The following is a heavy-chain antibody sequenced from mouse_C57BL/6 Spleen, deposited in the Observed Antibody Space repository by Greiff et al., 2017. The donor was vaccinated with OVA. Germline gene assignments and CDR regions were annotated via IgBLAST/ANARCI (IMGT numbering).Heavy chain of an antibody. J-gene: IGHJ2*01. Sequence: VKLMESGAELVKPGASVKISCKASGYAFSSYWMNWVKQRPGKGLEWIGQIYPGDGDTNYNGKFKGKATLTADKSSSTAYMQLSSLTSEDSAVYFCARRGYYCFDYWGQGTTLTVSS. CDR3: ARRGYYCFDY. CDR2: IYPGDGDT. D-gene: IGHD1-1*02. CDR1: GYAFSSYW. V-gene: IGHV1-80*01.